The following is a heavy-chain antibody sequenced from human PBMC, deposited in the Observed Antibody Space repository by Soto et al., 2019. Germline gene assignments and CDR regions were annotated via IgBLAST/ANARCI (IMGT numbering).Heavy chain of an antibody. J-gene: IGHJ6*02. CDR1: GGSISSGGYY. CDR3: ARGKRNSRSLMDV. D-gene: IGHD4-4*01. CDR2: IYNSGAT. Sequence: SETLSLTCTVSGGSISSGGYYWSWIRQHPGKGLEWIGYIYNSGATYYNPSLTSRVIISVATSRNQFSLKLSSVTAADTAVYFCARGKRNSRSLMDVWGQGTTVTVSS. V-gene: IGHV4-31*03.